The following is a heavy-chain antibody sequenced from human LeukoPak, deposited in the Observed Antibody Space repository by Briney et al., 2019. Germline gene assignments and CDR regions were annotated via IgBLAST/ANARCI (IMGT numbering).Heavy chain of an antibody. J-gene: IGHJ6*03. CDR3: AKDSKIVGATFRSYHYMDV. CDR2: ISGSGSNT. Sequence: GSLRLSCAAFGFTFSSYAMSWVRQAPGKGLEWVSAISGSGSNTYYADSVKGRFTISRDNSKNTLYLQMNSLRAEDTAVYYCAKDSKIVGATFRSYHYMDVWGKGTAVTVSS. D-gene: IGHD1-26*01. CDR1: GFTFSSYA. V-gene: IGHV3-23*01.